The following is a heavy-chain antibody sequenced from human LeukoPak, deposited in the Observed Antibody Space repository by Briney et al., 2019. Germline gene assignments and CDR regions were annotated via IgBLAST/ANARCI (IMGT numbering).Heavy chain of an antibody. J-gene: IGHJ4*02. CDR1: GGSTRSFT. CDR3: ARENSGSYREFDY. CDR2: IYTSGST. D-gene: IGHD1-26*01. Sequence: TLSPTRALSGGSTRSFTTSWIRHPPQEGQERIGRIYTSGSTNYNASLKSRVSMSVDTSKNQFSLKLSSVTAADTAVFYCARENSGSYREFDYWGQGTLVTVSS. V-gene: IGHV4-4*07.